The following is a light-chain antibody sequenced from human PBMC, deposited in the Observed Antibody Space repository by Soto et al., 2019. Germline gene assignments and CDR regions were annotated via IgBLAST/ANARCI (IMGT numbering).Light chain of an antibody. J-gene: IGLJ2*01. CDR2: SVS. CDR1: SSDVGGYNY. Sequence: QSALTQPASVSGSPGQSITISCTGTSSDVGGYNYVSWYQQHPGKAPKLMIYSVSNRPSGVSSRFSGSKFGNTASLTISGLQAEDEADYYCSSYTTGNARVFGGGTQLTVL. CDR3: SSYTTGNARV. V-gene: IGLV2-14*01.